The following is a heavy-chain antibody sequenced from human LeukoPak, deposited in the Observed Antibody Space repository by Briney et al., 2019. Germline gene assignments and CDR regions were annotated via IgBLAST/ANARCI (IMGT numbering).Heavy chain of an antibody. V-gene: IGHV3-30*18. J-gene: IGHJ4*02. CDR3: AKGTYYYDSSGYYFDY. CDR1: GFTFSSYG. Sequence: GGSLRLSCAASGFTFSSYGMHWVRQAPGKGLEWVAVILYDGSNKYYADSVKGRFTISRDNSKNTLYLQMNSLRAEDTAVYYCAKGTYYYDSSGYYFDYWGQGTLVTVSS. CDR2: ILYDGSNK. D-gene: IGHD3-22*01.